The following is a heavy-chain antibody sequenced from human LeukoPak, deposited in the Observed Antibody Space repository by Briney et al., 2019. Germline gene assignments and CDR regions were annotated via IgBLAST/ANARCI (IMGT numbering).Heavy chain of an antibody. V-gene: IGHV4-61*02. CDR3: ARGRATLPTAETKRGTKGYFDY. J-gene: IGHJ4*02. CDR2: IYTSGST. Sequence: SETLSLTCTVSGGSISSGSYYWSWIRQPAGKGLEWIGRIYTSGSTNYNPSLKSRVTISVDTSKNQFSLKLSSVTAADTAVYYCARGRATLPTAETKRGTKGYFDYWGQGTLVTVSS. CDR1: GGSISSGSYY. D-gene: IGHD7-27*01.